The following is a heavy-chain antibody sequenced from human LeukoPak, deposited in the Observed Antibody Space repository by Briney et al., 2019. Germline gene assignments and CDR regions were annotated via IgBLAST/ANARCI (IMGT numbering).Heavy chain of an antibody. CDR2: ISGSGGST. CDR3: TTMGRYFDENDY. Sequence: QSGGSLRLSCAASGFTFSSYAMSWVRQAPGKGLEWVSAISGSGGSTYYADSVKGRFTISRDSSKNTLYLQMNSLRAEDTAVYYCTTMGRYFDENDYWGQGTLVTVSS. V-gene: IGHV3-23*01. CDR1: GFTFSSYA. J-gene: IGHJ4*02. D-gene: IGHD3-9*01.